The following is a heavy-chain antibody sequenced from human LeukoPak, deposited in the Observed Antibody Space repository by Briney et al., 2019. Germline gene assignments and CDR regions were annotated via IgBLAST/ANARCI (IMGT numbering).Heavy chain of an antibody. J-gene: IGHJ4*02. CDR2: IQYDGGEK. V-gene: IGHV3-30*02. CDR1: GFTFSSFA. D-gene: IGHD2-21*02. CDR3: AKIAPGRDCGGDCSIFDY. Sequence: GSLRLSCAASGFTFSSFAMHWVRQSLGKGLEWVAVIQYDGGEKYYGESVKGRFTVSRDNSKNTLYLQMNSLRAEDTAVYYCAKIAPGRDCGGDCSIFDYWGQGTLVTVSS.